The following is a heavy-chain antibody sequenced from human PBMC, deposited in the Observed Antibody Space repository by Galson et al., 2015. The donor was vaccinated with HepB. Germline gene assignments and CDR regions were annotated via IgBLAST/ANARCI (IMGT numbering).Heavy chain of an antibody. CDR1: GLTFNNFA. CDR2: ISGSGRTT. J-gene: IGHJ4*02. Sequence: SLRLSCAVSGLTFNNFAMTWVRQAPGKGLEWVSTISGSGRTTYYATSVKGRFTVSRDDSKNTLYLHMSSLRAEDTAVYYCAKGEPMILVLIVRDLDDWGQGTLVTVSS. CDR3: AKGEPMILVLIVRDLDD. D-gene: IGHD3-22*01. V-gene: IGHV3-23*01.